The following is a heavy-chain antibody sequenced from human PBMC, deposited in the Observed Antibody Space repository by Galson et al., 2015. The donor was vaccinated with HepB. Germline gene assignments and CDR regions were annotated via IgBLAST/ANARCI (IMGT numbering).Heavy chain of an antibody. Sequence: TLSLTCTVSGGSISSGGYYWSWIRQHPGKGLEWIGYIYYSGSTYYSPSLKSRVTISVDTSKNQFSLKLSSVTAADTAVYYCARGVDYYDSSGYGFFDYWGQGTLVTVSS. D-gene: IGHD3-22*01. J-gene: IGHJ4*02. CDR1: GGSISSGGYY. CDR2: IYYSGST. CDR3: ARGVDYYDSSGYGFFDY. V-gene: IGHV4-31*03.